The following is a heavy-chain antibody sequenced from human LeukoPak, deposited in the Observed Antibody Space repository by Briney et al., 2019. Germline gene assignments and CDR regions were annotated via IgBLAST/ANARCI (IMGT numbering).Heavy chain of an antibody. J-gene: IGHJ4*02. V-gene: IGHV3-43*01. D-gene: IGHD3-22*01. CDR2: ISWDGTT. Sequence: GGSLRPSCVASGFTFEDYTMHWVRQAPGKTLEWVSLISWDGTTYYTDSVKGRFTISRDNSKNSLYLQMDTLRSEDTALYYCVKDLSYESSGHVLEYWGQGTLVTVSS. CDR1: GFTFEDYT. CDR3: VKDLSYESSGHVLEY.